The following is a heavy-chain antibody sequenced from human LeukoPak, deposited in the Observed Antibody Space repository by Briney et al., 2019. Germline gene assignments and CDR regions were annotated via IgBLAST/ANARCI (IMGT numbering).Heavy chain of an antibody. D-gene: IGHD3-10*01. Sequence: ASVKVSCKASGGTFSSYAISWVRQAPGQGLEWMGGIIPIFGTANYAQKFQGRVTITADKSTSTAYMELSSLRSDDTAVYYCARDVYPVYYGSGIYFDYWGQGTLVTVSS. J-gene: IGHJ4*02. CDR1: GGTFSSYA. CDR2: IIPIFGTA. V-gene: IGHV1-69*06. CDR3: ARDVYPVYYGSGIYFDY.